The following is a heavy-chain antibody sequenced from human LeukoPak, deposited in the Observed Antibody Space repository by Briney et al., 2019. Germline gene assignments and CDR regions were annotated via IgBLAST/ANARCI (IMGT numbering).Heavy chain of an antibody. Sequence: PGGSLRLSCAVSGITLSNYGMSWVRQAPGKGLEWVAGISDGGGSRNYADSVKGRFTISRDNPKNTLYLQMNSLRAEDTAVYYCSRGSGNYYNVMDYWGQGTLVTVSS. CDR1: GITLSNYG. CDR2: ISDGGGSR. D-gene: IGHD3-10*01. J-gene: IGHJ4*02. V-gene: IGHV3-23*01. CDR3: SRGSGNYYNVMDY.